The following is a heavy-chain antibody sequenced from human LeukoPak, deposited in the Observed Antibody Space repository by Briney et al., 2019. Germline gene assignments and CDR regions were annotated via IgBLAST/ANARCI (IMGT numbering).Heavy chain of an antibody. D-gene: IGHD3-9*01. CDR1: GYTFINYG. Sequence: ASVKVSCKTSGYTFINYGITWVRQAPGQGLEWMGWISAYNGNTNSAPKLQGRVTMTIDTSTSTAYMELRSLKSDDTAVYYCAKTLNDILTGCDYWGQGTLVTVSS. V-gene: IGHV1-18*01. CDR2: ISAYNGNT. J-gene: IGHJ4*02. CDR3: AKTLNDILTGCDY.